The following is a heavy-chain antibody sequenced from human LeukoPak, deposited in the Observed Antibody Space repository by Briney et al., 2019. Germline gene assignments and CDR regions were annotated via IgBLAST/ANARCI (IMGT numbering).Heavy chain of an antibody. V-gene: IGHV3-48*04. CDR2: ISSTSATV. CDR3: AKEDCSGGRCYSLHY. D-gene: IGHD2-15*01. Sequence: GGSLRLSCAASGFTFSSYSMSWVRQAPGKGLEWVSYISSTSATVYYADSVRGRFTSSRDDAKNSLYLQMNSLRAEDAAVYYCAKEDCSGGRCYSLHYWGQGTLVTVSS. CDR1: GFTFSSYS. J-gene: IGHJ4*02.